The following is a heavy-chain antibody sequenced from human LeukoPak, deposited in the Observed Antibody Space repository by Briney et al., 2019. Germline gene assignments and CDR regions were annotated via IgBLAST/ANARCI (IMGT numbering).Heavy chain of an antibody. Sequence: ASVKVSCKVSGYTLTELSMHWVRQAPGKGLEWMGGFDPEDGETIYAQKFQGRVTMTEDTSTDTAYMELSSLRSEDTAVYYCATIRRGYSYGYVALIYWGQGTLVTVSS. CDR1: GYTLTELS. V-gene: IGHV1-24*01. CDR3: ATIRRGYSYGYVALIY. CDR2: FDPEDGET. D-gene: IGHD5-18*01. J-gene: IGHJ4*02.